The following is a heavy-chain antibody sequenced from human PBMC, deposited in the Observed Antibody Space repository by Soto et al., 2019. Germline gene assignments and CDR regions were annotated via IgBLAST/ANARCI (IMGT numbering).Heavy chain of an antibody. Sequence: GGSLRLSCAASGFTFSSYSMNWVRQAPGKGLEWVSSISSSSSYIYYADSVKGRFTISRDNAKNSLYLQMNSLRAEDTAVYYCARGRPRGLYYYYGMDVWGQGTTVTVSS. CDR2: ISSSSSYI. J-gene: IGHJ6*02. CDR1: GFTFSSYS. CDR3: ARGRPRGLYYYYGMDV. V-gene: IGHV3-21*01.